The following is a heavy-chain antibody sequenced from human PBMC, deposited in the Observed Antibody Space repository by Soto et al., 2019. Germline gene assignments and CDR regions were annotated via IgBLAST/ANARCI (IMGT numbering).Heavy chain of an antibody. D-gene: IGHD5-12*01. CDR1: GDSVSSNSAA. J-gene: IGHJ6*02. Sequence: SQTLSLTCAISGDSVSSNSAAWNWIRQSPSRGLEWLGRTYYRSKWYNDYAVSVKSRITINPDTSKNQFSLQLNSVTPEDTAVYYCAGISGYDSLAYYYYGMDVWGQGTTVTVS. CDR2: TYYRSKWYN. V-gene: IGHV6-1*01. CDR3: AGISGYDSLAYYYYGMDV.